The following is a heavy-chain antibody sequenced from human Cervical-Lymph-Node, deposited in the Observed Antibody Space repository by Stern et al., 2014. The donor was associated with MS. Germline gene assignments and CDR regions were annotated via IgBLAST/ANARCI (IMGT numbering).Heavy chain of an antibody. V-gene: IGHV3-30*18. CDR1: GFTFSLYD. Sequence: QVQLVESGGGVVQPGRSLRLSCAASGFTFSLYDMHWVRQAPGKGLEWVAAISYDGDNKFYTDSVKGRFTISRDNSKSTLYLQLNSLRPEDTAIYYCAKDPRIYDSRGYLDAWGQGTLVTVSS. D-gene: IGHD3-22*01. CDR3: AKDPRIYDSRGYLDA. J-gene: IGHJ5*02. CDR2: ISYDGDNK.